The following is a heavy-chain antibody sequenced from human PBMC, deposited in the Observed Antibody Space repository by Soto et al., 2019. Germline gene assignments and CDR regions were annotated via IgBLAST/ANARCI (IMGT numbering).Heavy chain of an antibody. D-gene: IGHD3-22*01. V-gene: IGHV3-30*18. CDR3: AQDMYYYDRRGYYVFDY. Sequence: QVQLVESGGGVVQPGRSLRVSCAASGVTFSSYGMHWVRQAPGKGLEWVAVISYDGSNKHYADSVKGRFTISRDNSKNTLYLQMNSLGAEDTAVYYCAQDMYYYDRRGYYVFDYWGQGTLVTVSS. J-gene: IGHJ4*02. CDR2: ISYDGSNK. CDR1: GVTFSSYG.